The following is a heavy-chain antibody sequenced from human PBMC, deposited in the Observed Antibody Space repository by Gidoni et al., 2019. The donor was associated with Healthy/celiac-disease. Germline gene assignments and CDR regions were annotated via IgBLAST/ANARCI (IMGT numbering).Heavy chain of an antibody. CDR1: GSTFSSYI. D-gene: IGHD3-3*01. V-gene: IGHV3-48*02. J-gene: IGHJ4*02. CDR2: ISSSSSTI. Sequence: EVQLVESGGGLVQPGGSMRLTCAASGSTFSSYILNWDRQAPGKGLGWVSYISSSSSTIYYADSVKGRFTISRDNAKNSLYLQMNSLRDEDTAVYYCARDRVYSYDFLSGYYTFDDWGQGTLVTVSS. CDR3: ARDRVYSYDFLSGYYTFDD.